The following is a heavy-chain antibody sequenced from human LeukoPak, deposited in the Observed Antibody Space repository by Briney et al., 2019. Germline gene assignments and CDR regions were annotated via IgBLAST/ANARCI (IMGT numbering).Heavy chain of an antibody. J-gene: IGHJ4*02. CDR1: GFTFGDYA. CDR3: TRSTPYYYDSSGYYQNFVY. V-gene: IGHV3-49*04. Sequence: RAGGSLRLSCTGSGFTFGDYAMSWVRQAPGKGLEWVGFIRSKAYGWTTEYAASVKGRFTISRDDSKSIAYLQMNSLKTEDTAVYYCTRSTPYYYDSSGYYQNFVYWGQGTLVTVSS. CDR2: IRSKAYGWTT. D-gene: IGHD3-22*01.